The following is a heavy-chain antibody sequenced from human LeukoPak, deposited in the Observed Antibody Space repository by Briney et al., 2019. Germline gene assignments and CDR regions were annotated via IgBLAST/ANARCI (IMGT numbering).Heavy chain of an antibody. CDR1: GFTFTAYS. J-gene: IGHJ4*02. D-gene: IGHD3-10*01. V-gene: IGHV3-48*01. CDR3: ARYGSGSNYRDPFDA. Sequence: PGGSLRLSCAASGFTFTAYSMNWVRQAPGKGLEWGSHITSSSAERYYTHSVKGRFTISRDNAKNSVYLQINSLRAEDTAVYFCARYGSGSNYRDPFDAWGQGTLVTVSS. CDR2: ITSSSAER.